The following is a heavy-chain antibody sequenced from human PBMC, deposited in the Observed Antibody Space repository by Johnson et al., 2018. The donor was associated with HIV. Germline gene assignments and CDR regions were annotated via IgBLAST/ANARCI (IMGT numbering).Heavy chain of an antibody. CDR1: GFTFSSYW. CDR3: ARPIARGASDI. D-gene: IGHD3-10*01. CDR2: ITDDGSQK. Sequence: VQLVESGGGVVQPGRSRSLSCAASGFTFSSYWLSWVRQAPGKGLEWVANITDDGSQKYSVDSARGRFTISRDNAKNSLYPQITSLRAEDTAVYYCARPIARGASDIWGQGTMVTVSS. V-gene: IGHV3-7*05. J-gene: IGHJ3*02.